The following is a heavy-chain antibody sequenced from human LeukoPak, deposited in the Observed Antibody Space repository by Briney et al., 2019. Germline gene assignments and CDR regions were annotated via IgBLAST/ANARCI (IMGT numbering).Heavy chain of an antibody. CDR1: GFTFSSYW. V-gene: IGHV3-7*01. J-gene: IGHJ4*02. CDR2: IKQDGSEK. CDR3: ARVPQYYNDSSGTWYYFDY. D-gene: IGHD3-22*01. Sequence: GGSLRLSCAASGFTFSSYWMSWVRQAPGKGLEWVANIKQDGSEKYYVDSVKGRFTISRDNAKNSLYLQMNSLRAEDTAVNYCARVPQYYNDSSGTWYYFDYWGQGTLVTVSS.